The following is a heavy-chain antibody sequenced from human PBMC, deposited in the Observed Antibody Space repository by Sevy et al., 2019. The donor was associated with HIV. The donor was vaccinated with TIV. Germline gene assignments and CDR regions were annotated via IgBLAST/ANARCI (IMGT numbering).Heavy chain of an antibody. J-gene: IGHJ6*02. V-gene: IGHV3-30*03. D-gene: IGHD3-16*01. CDR2: ISYDGSQN. CDR3: ARDHWGTEQRDHYYDYYGMDV. CDR1: GFTFSGYA. Sequence: GGSLRLSCAAFGFTFSGYALHWVRQAPGKGLEWVAVISYDGSQNHYAGSVRGRFTIFRDNSKNTLFLQMNSLRGEDTAVYYCARDHWGTEQRDHYYDYYGMDVWGQGTTVTVSS.